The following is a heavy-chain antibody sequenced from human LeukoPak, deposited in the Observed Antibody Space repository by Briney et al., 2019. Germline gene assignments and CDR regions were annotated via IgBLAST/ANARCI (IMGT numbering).Heavy chain of an antibody. V-gene: IGHV3-7*01. CDR3: ARRQNRIFRLVGDAFDI. CDR1: GFTFSSYW. J-gene: IGHJ3*02. D-gene: IGHD3/OR15-3a*01. Sequence: GGSLRLSCAASGFTFSSYWMNWVRQAPGKGLEWVANIKQDGSEKYYVDSVKGRFIISRDNAKNSLYLQMNSLRTDDTAVYYCARRQNRIFRLVGDAFDIWGQGTMVTVSS. CDR2: IKQDGSEK.